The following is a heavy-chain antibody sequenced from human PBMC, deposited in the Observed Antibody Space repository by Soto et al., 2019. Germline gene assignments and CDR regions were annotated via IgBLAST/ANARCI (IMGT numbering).Heavy chain of an antibody. CDR2: ISAYNGNT. CDR1: GYTFTSYG. D-gene: IGHD2-15*01. J-gene: IGHJ5*02. CDR3: ARDRGYCSGGSCYSNNWFDP. V-gene: IGHV1-18*01. Sequence: ASVKVSFKASGYTFTSYGISWVRQAPGQGLEWMGWISAYNGNTNYAQKLQGGVTMTTDTSTSTAYMELRSLRSDDTAVYYCARDRGYCSGGSCYSNNWFDPWGQGTLVTVSS.